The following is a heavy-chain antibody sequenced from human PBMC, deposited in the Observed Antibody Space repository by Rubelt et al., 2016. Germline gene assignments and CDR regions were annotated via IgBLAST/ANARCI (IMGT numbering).Heavy chain of an antibody. V-gene: IGHV5-10-1*03. D-gene: IGHD3-10*01. J-gene: IGHJ6*02. CDR1: GYSFTSYW. CDR3: ASTVGSGGDYGMGV. Sequence: EVQLVQSGAEVKKPGESLRISCKGSGYSFTSYWTSCVRQMPGKGLEWMGRIAPRDAYTNYSPSFQGRVTISAGKSRSTAYQQRCSLKCSDTAMYYCASTVGSGGDYGMGVWGQGTTVTVSS. CDR2: IAPRDAYT.